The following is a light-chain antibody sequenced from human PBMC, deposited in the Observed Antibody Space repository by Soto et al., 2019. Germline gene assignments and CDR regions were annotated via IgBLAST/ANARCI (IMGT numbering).Light chain of an antibody. CDR3: QQYLTSPKT. CDR1: QSVRSER. CDR2: AAS. V-gene: IGKV3-20*01. J-gene: IGKJ1*01. Sequence: EIVLTQSPDTLSLSPGERATLSCRASQSVRSERLAWYQQKPAQAPRLLIYAASRRAPGIPERLSGSGSGTDFTLTISRLEPEDFAVYECQQYLTSPKTFGQGTKVDIK.